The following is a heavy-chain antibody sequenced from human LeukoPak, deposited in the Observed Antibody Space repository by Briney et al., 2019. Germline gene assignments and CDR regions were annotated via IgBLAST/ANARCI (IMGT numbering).Heavy chain of an antibody. CDR1: GFTFSSYW. CDR3: ARIGAGSSRDY. V-gene: IGHV3-74*01. CDR2: IKSDGSST. D-gene: IGHD6-13*01. Sequence: GGSLRLSCAVSGFTFSSYWMHWVRQTPGKGLVWVSRIKSDGSSTSHADSVKGRFTISRDNAKNTLYLQMNSLRAEDTAVYYCARIGAGSSRDYWGQGTLVTVSS. J-gene: IGHJ4*02.